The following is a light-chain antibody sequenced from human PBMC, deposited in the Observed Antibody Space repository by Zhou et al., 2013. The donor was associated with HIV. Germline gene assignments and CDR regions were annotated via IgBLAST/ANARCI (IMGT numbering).Light chain of an antibody. CDR1: QDISTY. J-gene: IGKJ1*01. V-gene: IGKV1-8*01. Sequence: AIRLNQSPSSLSASTGDRVTITCRASQDISTYLAWYQQKPGTAPRFLIYGASSLQSGVPSRFSGSGSGTDFTLTISSLQPEDFATYYCLQTNSFPWTFGPGTKVDI. CDR2: GAS. CDR3: LQTNSFPWT.